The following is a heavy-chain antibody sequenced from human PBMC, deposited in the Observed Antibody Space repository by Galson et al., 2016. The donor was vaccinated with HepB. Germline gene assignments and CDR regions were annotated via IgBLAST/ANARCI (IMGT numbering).Heavy chain of an antibody. J-gene: IGHJ4*02. D-gene: IGHD3-10*01. CDR3: AKGGPGSGSFWAGN. CDR1: GFSITIDA. CDR2: ISGSGVVI. Sequence: SLRLSCAASGFSITIDAMSWVRQAPGKGLEWASGISGSGVVIYYADSVKGRFTISRDNSKNVLYLQMNSLRGDDTARYYCAKGGPGSGSFWAGNWGQGILVTVSS. V-gene: IGHV3-23*01.